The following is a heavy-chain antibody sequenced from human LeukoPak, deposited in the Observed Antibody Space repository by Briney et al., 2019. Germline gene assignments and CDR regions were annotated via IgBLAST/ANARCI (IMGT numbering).Heavy chain of an antibody. Sequence: GGSLRLSCAASGFTFSNYDMHWVRQAPGKGLEWVAVIWSDGSDKYYEDSVKGRFTISRGNSKNTLDLQMNSLRAEDTAVYYCARAPQWLLFDYWGQGTLVTVSS. V-gene: IGHV3-33*01. CDR3: ARAPQWLLFDY. D-gene: IGHD3-22*01. CDR1: GFTFSNYD. CDR2: IWSDGSDK. J-gene: IGHJ4*02.